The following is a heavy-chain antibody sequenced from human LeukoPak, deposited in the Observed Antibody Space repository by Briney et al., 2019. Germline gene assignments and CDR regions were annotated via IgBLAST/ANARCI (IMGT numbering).Heavy chain of an antibody. CDR2: IYYSGTT. V-gene: IGHV4-31*03. J-gene: IGHJ5*02. CDR1: GGSISTGGYY. Sequence: PSQTLSLTCTVSGGSISTGGYYWSWIRQHPGKGLEWIGYIYYSGTTYYNPSLKSRVTISVDTSQNQFSLKLSSVTAADTAVYYCARGEVDAWFDPWGQGTLVTVSP. D-gene: IGHD5-12*01. CDR3: ARGEVDAWFDP.